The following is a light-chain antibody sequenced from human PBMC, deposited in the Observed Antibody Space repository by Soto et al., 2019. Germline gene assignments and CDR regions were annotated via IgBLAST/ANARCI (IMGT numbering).Light chain of an antibody. CDR2: GAS. Sequence: EIVLTQSPGTLSLSPGERTTLSCRASQSISRYLAWYQQKPGQGPRLLIYGASSRATGTPDRFSGSGSGTDFTLTINSLQSEDSAVYYCQQYHTWPVTFGGGTKVDIK. CDR3: QQYHTWPVT. V-gene: IGKV3D-15*01. CDR1: QSISRY. J-gene: IGKJ4*01.